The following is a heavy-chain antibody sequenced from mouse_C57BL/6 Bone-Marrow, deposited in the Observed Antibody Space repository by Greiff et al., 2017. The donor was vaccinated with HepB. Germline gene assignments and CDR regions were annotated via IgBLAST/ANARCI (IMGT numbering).Heavy chain of an antibody. D-gene: IGHD3-1*01. CDR2: INPYNGGT. J-gene: IGHJ2*01. CDR1: GYTFTDYY. Sequence: VQLKQSGPVLVKPGASVKMSCKASGYTFTDYYMNWVKQSHGKSLEWIGVINPYNGGTSYNQKFKGKATLTVDKSSSTAYMELNSLTSEDSAVYYCARRGLYYFDYWGQGTTLTVSS. CDR3: ARRGLYYFDY. V-gene: IGHV1-19*01.